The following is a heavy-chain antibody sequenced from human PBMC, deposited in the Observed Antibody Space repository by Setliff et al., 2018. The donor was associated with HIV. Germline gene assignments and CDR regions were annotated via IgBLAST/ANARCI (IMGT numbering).Heavy chain of an antibody. Sequence: LRLSCAASGFTFSSYGIHWVRQAPGKGLEWVAFIRYTGSNKYYADSVKGRFTISRDNSKNTLYLQMNSLRAEDTALYYCANPPLKGHLGVGFDYWGQGTQVTVSS. V-gene: IGHV3-30*02. CDR1: GFTFSSYG. J-gene: IGHJ4*02. CDR3: ANPPLKGHLGVGFDY. D-gene: IGHD3-16*01. CDR2: IRYTGSNK.